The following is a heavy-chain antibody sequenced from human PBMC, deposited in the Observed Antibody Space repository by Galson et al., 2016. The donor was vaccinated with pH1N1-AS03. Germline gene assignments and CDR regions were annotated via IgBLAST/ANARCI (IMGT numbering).Heavy chain of an antibody. CDR2: VKGVFRTT. Sequence: SVKVSCKASGLTFSSYAISWVRQAPGQGLEWMGGVKGVFRTTNYAQKFQGRITITMDQSTGTAYMEVSSLRAEDTAVYYCATAGNYFDIRRFDYWGQGTRVTVFS. CDR3: ATAGNYFDIRRFDY. CDR1: GLTFSSYA. J-gene: IGHJ4*02. V-gene: IGHV1-69*05. D-gene: IGHD3-9*01.